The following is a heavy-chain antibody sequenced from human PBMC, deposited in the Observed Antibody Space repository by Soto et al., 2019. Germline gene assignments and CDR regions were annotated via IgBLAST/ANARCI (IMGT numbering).Heavy chain of an antibody. CDR1: GYSFTSYW. CDR3: ARWEASVGGPRRMDY. Sequence: GESLKISCKGSGYSFTSYWIGWVRQMPGKRLEWMGIIYPGDSDTRYSPSFQGQVTISADKSISTAYLQWSSLTASDTAMYYCARWEASVGGPRRMDYWGQGTLVTVSS. V-gene: IGHV5-51*01. D-gene: IGHD1-26*01. J-gene: IGHJ4*02. CDR2: IYPGDSDT.